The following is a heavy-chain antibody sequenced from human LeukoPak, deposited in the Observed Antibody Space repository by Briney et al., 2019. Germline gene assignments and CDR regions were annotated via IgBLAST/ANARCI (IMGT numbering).Heavy chain of an antibody. CDR2: IYYSGST. V-gene: IGHV4-59*01. D-gene: IGHD4-17*01. CDR3: ARDRGYGDYLNDFDY. J-gene: IGHJ4*02. CDR1: GGSISSNY. Sequence: SETLSLTCTVSGGSISSNYWSWIRQPPGKGLEWIGYIYYSGSTNSNPSLKSRVTISVDTSKNQFSLNLSSVTAADTAVYYCARDRGYGDYLNDFDYWGQATLVTVRS.